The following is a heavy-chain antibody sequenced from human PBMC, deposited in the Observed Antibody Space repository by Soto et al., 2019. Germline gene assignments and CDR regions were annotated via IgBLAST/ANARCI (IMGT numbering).Heavy chain of an antibody. J-gene: IGHJ4*02. Sequence: EVQLVESWGGLVQPGGSLRLSCAVSGFSVNRKYMSWVRQAPGKGPEWVGIIYTGGSTDYAGSMKGRFTISKDDSKNTLYLQMNSLRVEDTAVYYCARDDNWNSGWTYYFDFWGQGGLVTVSS. CDR2: IYTGGST. V-gene: IGHV3-66*01. CDR3: ARDDNWNSGWTYYFDF. CDR1: GFSVNRKY. D-gene: IGHD1-1*01.